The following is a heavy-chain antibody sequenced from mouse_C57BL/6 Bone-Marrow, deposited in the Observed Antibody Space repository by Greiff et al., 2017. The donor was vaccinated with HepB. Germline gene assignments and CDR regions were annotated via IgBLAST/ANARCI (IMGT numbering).Heavy chain of an antibody. Sequence: VQLQQPGAELVKPGASVKLSCKASGYTFTSYWMHWVKQRPGQGLEWIGMIHPNSGSTNYNEKFKSKATLTVDKSSSTAYMQLSSLTSEDSAVYYCARWSPLIYYDYGGFDYWGQGTTLTVSS. J-gene: IGHJ2*01. CDR2: IHPNSGST. D-gene: IGHD2-4*01. CDR3: ARWSPLIYYDYGGFDY. V-gene: IGHV1-64*01. CDR1: GYTFTSYW.